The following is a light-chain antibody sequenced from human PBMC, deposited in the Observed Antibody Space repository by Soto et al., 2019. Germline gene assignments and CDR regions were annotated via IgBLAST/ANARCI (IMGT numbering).Light chain of an antibody. Sequence: DIQMTQSPSSLSVSLGDRVIITCRASQAMSNSLAWFQQKPGKAPKSLLYSASGLQGGVPSRFSGSGSGTDFTLTISSLQPEDFATYYCLQYHSYPYTFGQGTKL. J-gene: IGKJ2*01. CDR1: QAMSNS. CDR2: SAS. V-gene: IGKV1-16*01. CDR3: LQYHSYPYT.